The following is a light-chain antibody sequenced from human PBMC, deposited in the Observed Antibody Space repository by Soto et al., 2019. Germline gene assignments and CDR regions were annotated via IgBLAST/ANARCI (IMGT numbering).Light chain of an antibody. CDR2: XNN. CDR3: XSWDDSLXGVV. V-gene: IGLV1-47*01. Sequence: QSVLTXXXSXXGXXXXXXXXXCSGSSSNIGSNYVYWYQQLPGTAPKLLXXXNNQRPXGVPDRFSGSKSGTSXXXXXSGLRXXDEADXXXXSWDDSLXGVVFXXXXXXTVL. CDR1: SSNIGSNY. J-gene: IGLJ2*01.